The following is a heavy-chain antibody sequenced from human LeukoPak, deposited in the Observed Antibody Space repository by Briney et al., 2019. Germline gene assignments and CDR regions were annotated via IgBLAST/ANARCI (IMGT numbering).Heavy chain of an antibody. V-gene: IGHV3-66*01. D-gene: IGHD3-22*01. CDR3: ARDARGYYDSSGYTNRHAGAFDI. CDR1: GFTVSSNY. Sequence: GGSLRLSCAASGFTVSSNYMSWVRQAPGKGLEWVSVIYSGGSTYYADSVKGRFTISRGNSKNTLYLQMNSLRAEDTAVYYCARDARGYYDSSGYTNRHAGAFDIWGQGTMVTVSS. CDR2: IYSGGST. J-gene: IGHJ3*02.